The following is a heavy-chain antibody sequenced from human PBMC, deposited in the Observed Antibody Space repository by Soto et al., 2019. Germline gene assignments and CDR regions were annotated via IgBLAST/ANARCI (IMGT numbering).Heavy chain of an antibody. V-gene: IGHV4-30-4*08. D-gene: IGHD1-1*01. CDR2: IYYSGST. Sequence: SETLSLTCTVSGGSISSGGYYWSWIRQHPGKGLEWIGYIYYSGSTYYNPSLKSRVTISVDTSRKQFSLKLSSVTVADTAVYYCARGSFTTTPFFFDSWGQGALVTVSS. CDR1: GGSISSGGYY. J-gene: IGHJ4*02. CDR3: ARGSFTTTPFFFDS.